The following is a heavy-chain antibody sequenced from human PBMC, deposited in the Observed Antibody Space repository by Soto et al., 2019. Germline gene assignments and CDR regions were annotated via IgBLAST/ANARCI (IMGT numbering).Heavy chain of an antibody. J-gene: IGHJ4*02. D-gene: IGHD4-17*01. CDR2: VHYSGNT. CDR1: GDSISSGRFH. V-gene: IGHV4-39*02. Sequence: SETLSLTCSVSGDSISSGRFHWGWIRQPPGKGLEFIATVHYSGNTHYNPSLRSRVTIFVDTSKSHFSLRLSSVTAADTAVYYCARAASDYLIDYWGQGTLVTVSS. CDR3: ARAASDYLIDY.